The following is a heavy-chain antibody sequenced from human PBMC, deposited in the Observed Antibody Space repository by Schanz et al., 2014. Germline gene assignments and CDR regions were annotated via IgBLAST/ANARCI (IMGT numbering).Heavy chain of an antibody. CDR1: GLSFGGYS. Sequence: EADLVESGGGLIQRGDSLGLSGSASGLSFGGYSMIWARQVPGKGLEWLSYIDGKSTTVYYADSVKGRFTVSRDNARNSLYLHMNTLGAEDTAVYYCARDGDRFYHNYYMDVWGKGTTVTGSS. V-gene: IGHV3-48*01. J-gene: IGHJ6*03. D-gene: IGHD4-17*01. CDR2: IDGKSTTV. CDR3: ARDGDRFYHNYYMDV.